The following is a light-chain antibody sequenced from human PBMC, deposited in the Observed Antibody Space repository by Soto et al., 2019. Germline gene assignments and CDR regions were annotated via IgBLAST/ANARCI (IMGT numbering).Light chain of an antibody. CDR1: QSITNSE. Sequence: EIVLTQSPGTLSLSPGERATLSCKASQSITNSELAWYQQRPGQAPRLLIYGASSRATGIPDRFSGGGSGTDFTLTISRLEPVDFAVYYCQQHGATFGQGTKVEIK. CDR3: QQHGAT. V-gene: IGKV3-20*01. CDR2: GAS. J-gene: IGKJ1*01.